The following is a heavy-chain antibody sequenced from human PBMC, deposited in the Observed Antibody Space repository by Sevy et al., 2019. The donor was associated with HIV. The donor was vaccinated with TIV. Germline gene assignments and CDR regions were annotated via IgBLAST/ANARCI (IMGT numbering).Heavy chain of an antibody. J-gene: IGHJ4*02. D-gene: IGHD2-8*02. CDR3: ARAVAVLYYFDY. CDR2: SYYRSTWHK. Sequence: QSQTLSLTCVISGDSVSRNGAAWNWIRQSPSRGLEWLGRSYYRSTWHKDYAISVKSRLTITPDTSKNQFFLQLNSVTPEDTAMYYCARAVAVLYYFDYWGQGTLVTVSS. CDR1: GDSVSRNGAA. V-gene: IGHV6-1*01.